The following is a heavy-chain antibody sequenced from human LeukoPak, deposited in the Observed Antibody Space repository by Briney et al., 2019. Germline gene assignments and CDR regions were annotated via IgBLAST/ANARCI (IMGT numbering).Heavy chain of an antibody. Sequence: SETPSLTCAVYGESFSEYYWSWIRQPPGKGLEWIGQINNSGGTNYHPSLKTRVTISLDTSKNQVSLKLRSVTAADTAVYYCAFEGPVSGYAFDPWGQGALVAVSS. V-gene: IGHV4-34*01. CDR3: AFEGPVSGYAFDP. CDR2: INNSGGT. J-gene: IGHJ5*02. D-gene: IGHD5-12*01. CDR1: GESFSEYY.